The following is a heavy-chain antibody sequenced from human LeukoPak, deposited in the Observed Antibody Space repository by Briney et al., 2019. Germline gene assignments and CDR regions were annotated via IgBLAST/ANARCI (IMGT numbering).Heavy chain of an antibody. V-gene: IGHV1-69*13. CDR1: GGTFSSYA. CDR3: ARSRGDIVVVPAEGFDY. D-gene: IGHD2-2*01. CDR2: IIPIFGTA. Sequence: SVKVSCKASGGTFSSYAISWVRQAPGQGLEWMGGIIPIFGTANYAQKFQGRVTITADESTSTAYMELSSLRSEDTAVYYCARSRGDIVVVPAEGFDYWGQGTLVIVSS. J-gene: IGHJ4*02.